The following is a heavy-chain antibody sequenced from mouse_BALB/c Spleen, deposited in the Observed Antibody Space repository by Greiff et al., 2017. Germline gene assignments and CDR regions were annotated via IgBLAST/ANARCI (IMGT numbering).Heavy chain of an antibody. V-gene: IGHV3-2*02. CDR2: ISYSGST. CDR3: ARGYYGNYGFAY. J-gene: IGHJ3*01. Sequence: DVQLQESGPGLVKPSQSLSLTCTVTGYSITSDYAWNWIRQFPGNKLEWMGYISYSGSTSYNPSLKSRISITRDTSKNQFFLQLNSVTTEDTATYYCARGYYGNYGFAYWGQGTLVTVSA. CDR1: GYSITSDYA. D-gene: IGHD2-1*01.